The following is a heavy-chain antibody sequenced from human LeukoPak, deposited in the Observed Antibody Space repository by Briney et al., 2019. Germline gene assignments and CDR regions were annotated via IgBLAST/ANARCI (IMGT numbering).Heavy chain of an antibody. J-gene: IGHJ5*02. D-gene: IGHD2-2*03. Sequence: SETLSLTCTVSGGSISSSSYYWGWIRQPPGKGLEWIGSIYYSGSTYYNPSLKSRVTISVDTSKNQFSLKLSSVTAADTAVYYCARHDVGWWLDPWGQGTLVTVSS. V-gene: IGHV4-39*01. CDR1: GGSISSSSYY. CDR3: ARHDVGWWLDP. CDR2: IYYSGST.